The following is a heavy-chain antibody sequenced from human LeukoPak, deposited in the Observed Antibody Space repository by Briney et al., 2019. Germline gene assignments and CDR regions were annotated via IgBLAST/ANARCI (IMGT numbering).Heavy chain of an antibody. CDR3: ARDVTTFLLPNANAFDI. J-gene: IGHJ3*02. D-gene: IGHD1-1*01. CDR2: LSYDGYNK. Sequence: GGSLRLSCAASGFTFNRYAMHWVRQAPGKGLEWVASLSYDGYNKQYADSVKGRFTISRDISDDTLYLQMNSLRGDDTALYYCARDVTTFLLPNANAFDIWGLGTMLTVSS. CDR1: GFTFNRYA. V-gene: IGHV3-30*14.